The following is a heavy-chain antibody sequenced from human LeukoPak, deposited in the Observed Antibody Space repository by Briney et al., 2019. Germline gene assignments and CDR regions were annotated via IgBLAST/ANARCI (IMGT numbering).Heavy chain of an antibody. CDR3: ARGNDYYDSSGYYY. J-gene: IGHJ4*02. V-gene: IGHV3-21*01. CDR2: ISSSSSYI. D-gene: IGHD3-22*01. CDR1: GFTFSYYS. Sequence: GGSLRLSCAASGFTFSYYSMNWVRQAPGKGLEWVSFISSSSSYIYYADSVKGRFTISRDNAKNSLYLQVNSLRAEDTAVYYCARGNDYYDSSGYYYWGQGTLVTVSS.